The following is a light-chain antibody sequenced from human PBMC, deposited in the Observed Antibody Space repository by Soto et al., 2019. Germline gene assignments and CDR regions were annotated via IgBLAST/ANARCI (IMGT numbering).Light chain of an antibody. V-gene: IGLV2-8*01. CDR1: SFDVGGYNY. CDR2: EVS. Sequence: QSALTQPPSASGSPGQSVTISCTGTSFDVGGYNYVSWYQQHPGKAPQVLMYEVSKRPSGVPDRFSGSKSGNTASLTVSGLQAEDEADYYCSAYAGSPYLYVFGSGTKFTGL. CDR3: SAYAGSPYLYV. J-gene: IGLJ1*01.